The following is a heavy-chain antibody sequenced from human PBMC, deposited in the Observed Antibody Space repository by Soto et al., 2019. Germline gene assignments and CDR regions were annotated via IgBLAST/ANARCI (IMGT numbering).Heavy chain of an antibody. V-gene: IGHV4-34*01. CDR2: INHSGST. D-gene: IGHD3-10*01. CDR1: GGSFSGYY. J-gene: IGHJ4*02. Sequence: SETLSLTCAVYGGSFSGYYWSWIRQPPGKGLEWIGEINHSGSTNYNPSLKSRVTISVGTSKNQFSLKLSSVTAADTAVYYCARGRMYYYGSGSYCYFDYWGQGTLVTVSS. CDR3: ARGRMYYYGSGSYCYFDY.